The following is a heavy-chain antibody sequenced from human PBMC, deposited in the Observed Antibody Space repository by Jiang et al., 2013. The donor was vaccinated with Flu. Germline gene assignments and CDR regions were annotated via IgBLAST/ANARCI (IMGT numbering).Heavy chain of an antibody. D-gene: IGHD3-9*01. CDR2: MYHSETT. J-gene: IGHJ4*02. CDR3: ATFSSDWFVDF. V-gene: IGHV4-38-2*02. CDR1: GSSISSDYY. Sequence: TCTVSGSSISSDYYWGWIRQPPGKGLEWIGNMYHSETTYYNPSLKSRVTIAKDTSKNQVSLRLNSVTAADTAIYYCATFSSDWFVDFWGQGTLVAVSS.